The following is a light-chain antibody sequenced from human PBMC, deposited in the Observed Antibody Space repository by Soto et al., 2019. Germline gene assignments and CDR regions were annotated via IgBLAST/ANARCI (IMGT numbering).Light chain of an antibody. CDR1: SSDLGGYNY. V-gene: IGLV2-14*01. Sequence: QSALTQPASVSGSPGQSITISCTGTSSDLGGYNYVSWYQQHPGKAPKLMIFDVSNRPSGVSNRFSGSKSGNTASLTISGLQPEDEADYYCNSYTSGGTQVFGTGTKLTVL. CDR2: DVS. CDR3: NSYTSGGTQV. J-gene: IGLJ1*01.